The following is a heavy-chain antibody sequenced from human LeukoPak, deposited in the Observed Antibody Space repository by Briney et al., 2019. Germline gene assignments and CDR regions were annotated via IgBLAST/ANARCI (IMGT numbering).Heavy chain of an antibody. J-gene: IGHJ5*02. CDR1: GGSISSYY. Sequence: SSETLSLTCTVSGGSISSYYWSWIRQPPGKGLEWIGYIYYSGNTNYNPSLKSRVTISIDASKNQFSLKVISVTAADTAIYYCARESGSYLWRSWLNPWGQGTLVTVSS. CDR3: ARESGSYLWRSWLNP. D-gene: IGHD3-16*01. V-gene: IGHV4-59*01. CDR2: IYYSGNT.